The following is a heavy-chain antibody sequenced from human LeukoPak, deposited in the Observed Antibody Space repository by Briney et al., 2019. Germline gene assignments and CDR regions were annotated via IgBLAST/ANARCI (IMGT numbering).Heavy chain of an antibody. Sequence: GASVKVSCKASGGTFSSYAISWVRQAPGQGLEWMGRIIPILGIANYAQKFQGRVTITADKSTSTAYMELSSLRSEDTAVYYCAIQLWSHYYYGMDVWGQGTTVTVSS. CDR2: IIPILGIA. D-gene: IGHD5-18*01. CDR3: AIQLWSHYYYGMDV. J-gene: IGHJ6*02. V-gene: IGHV1-69*04. CDR1: GGTFSSYA.